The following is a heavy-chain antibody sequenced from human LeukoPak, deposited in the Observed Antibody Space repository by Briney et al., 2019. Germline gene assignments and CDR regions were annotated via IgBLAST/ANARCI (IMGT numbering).Heavy chain of an antibody. V-gene: IGHV3-48*02. D-gene: IGHD2-15*01. CDR2: ISSSSSTI. CDR3: ARPLGYCSGGSCRNAFDI. J-gene: IGHJ3*02. Sequence: GASLRLSCAASGFTFSSYSMNWVRQAPGKGLEWVSYISSSSSTIYYADSVKGRFTISRDNAKNSLYLQMNSLRDEDTAVCYCARPLGYCSGGSCRNAFDIWGQGTMVTVSS. CDR1: GFTFSSYS.